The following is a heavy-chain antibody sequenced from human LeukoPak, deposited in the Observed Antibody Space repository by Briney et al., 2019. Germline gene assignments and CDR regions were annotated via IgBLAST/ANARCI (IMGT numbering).Heavy chain of an antibody. CDR1: GFTFSSHT. Sequence: PGGSLRLSCAASGFTFSSHTMNWVRQAPGKGLEWVSCISGSSSYIFYADSVKGRFTISRDNAKNSLYLQINSLRAEDAAVYYCARGQKQLWLHKDYWGQGTLATVSS. J-gene: IGHJ4*02. D-gene: IGHD5-18*01. V-gene: IGHV3-21*01. CDR3: ARGQKQLWLHKDY. CDR2: ISGSSSYI.